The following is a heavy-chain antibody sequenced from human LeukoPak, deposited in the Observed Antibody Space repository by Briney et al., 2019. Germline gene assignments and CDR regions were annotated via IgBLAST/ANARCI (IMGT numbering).Heavy chain of an antibody. D-gene: IGHD6-6*01. CDR2: IYTSGST. V-gene: IGHV4-4*09. J-gene: IGHJ4*02. Sequence: PSETLSLTCTVSGDSISSYYWSWIRQPPGKGLEWIGYIYTSGSTNYNPSLKSRVTISVDTSKNQFSLKLSSVTAADTAVYYCARHSSEQLGGFDYWGQGTLVTVSS. CDR1: GDSISSYY. CDR3: ARHSSEQLGGFDY.